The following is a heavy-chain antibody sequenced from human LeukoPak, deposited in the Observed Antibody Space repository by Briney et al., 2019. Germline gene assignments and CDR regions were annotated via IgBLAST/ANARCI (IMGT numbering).Heavy chain of an antibody. J-gene: IGHJ4*02. CDR3: ANALGYDSSGYYFSYCFDY. V-gene: IGHV3-23*01. CDR1: GFTFSSYG. CDR2: ISGSGGST. Sequence: GGTLRLSCAASGFTFSSYGMSWVRQAPGKGLEWVPAISGSGGSTYYADSVKGRFTISRDNSKNTLYLQMNSLRAEDTAVYYCANALGYDSSGYYFSYCFDYWGQGTLVTVSS. D-gene: IGHD3-22*01.